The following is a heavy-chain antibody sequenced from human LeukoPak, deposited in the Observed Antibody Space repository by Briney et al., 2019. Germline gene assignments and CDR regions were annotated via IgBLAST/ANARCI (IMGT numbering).Heavy chain of an antibody. CDR1: GYTFTGYY. CDR3: ARVRKYYYDSSGYRFDP. V-gene: IGHV1-2*02. CDR2: INPNSGGT. Sequence: ASVKVSCKASGYTFTGYYMHWVRQAPGQGLEWMGWINPNSGGTNYAQKFQGRVTMTRDTSISTAYMELSRLRSDDTAVYYCARVRKYYYDSSGYRFDPWGQGTLVTVSP. J-gene: IGHJ5*02. D-gene: IGHD3-22*01.